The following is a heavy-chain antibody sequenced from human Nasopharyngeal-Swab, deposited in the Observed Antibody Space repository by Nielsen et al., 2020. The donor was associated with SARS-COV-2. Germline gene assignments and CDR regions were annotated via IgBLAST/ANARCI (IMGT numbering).Heavy chain of an antibody. J-gene: IGHJ3*01. CDR2: IYPANSET. CDR3: ARHPRNYYGGNVYRDDTFDL. Sequence: GESLKISCKASGYDFTTYWIAWVRQMTGGGLEWMGTIYPANSETAYSPSFQGQVTISADRSVTTAYLQWSSLKASDSAVYYCARHPRNYYGGNVYRDDTFDLWGQGTMVTVSS. V-gene: IGHV5-51*01. D-gene: IGHD3-22*01. CDR1: GYDFTTYW.